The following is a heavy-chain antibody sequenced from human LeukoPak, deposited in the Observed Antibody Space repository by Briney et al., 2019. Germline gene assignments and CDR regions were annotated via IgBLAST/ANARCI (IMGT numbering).Heavy chain of an antibody. CDR2: IYSGGST. D-gene: IGHD3-10*01. V-gene: IGHV3-53*01. CDR1: GFTVSSNY. CDR3: ARDLGMVRGAITFDP. J-gene: IGHJ5*02. Sequence: PGGSLRLSCAASGFTVSSNYMSWVRQAPGKGLEWVSVIYSGGSTYYADSVKGRFTISRDNSKNTLYLQINSLRAEDTAVYYCARDLGMVRGAITFDPWGQGTLVTVSS.